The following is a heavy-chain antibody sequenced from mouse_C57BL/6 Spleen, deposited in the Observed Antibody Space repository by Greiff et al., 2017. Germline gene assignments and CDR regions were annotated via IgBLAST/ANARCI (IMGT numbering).Heavy chain of an antibody. Sequence: QVQLQQSGAELVRPGSSVKLSCTASGYTFTSYWMHWVKQRPIQGLEWIGNIDPSDSETHYTQKFKDKATVTVDKSSSTAYMQLSSLTSEDSAVYDGARFGGYAPFAYWGQGTLVTVAA. CDR3: ARFGGYAPFAY. J-gene: IGHJ3*01. D-gene: IGHD2-2*01. V-gene: IGHV1-52*01. CDR1: GYTFTSYW. CDR2: IDPSDSET.